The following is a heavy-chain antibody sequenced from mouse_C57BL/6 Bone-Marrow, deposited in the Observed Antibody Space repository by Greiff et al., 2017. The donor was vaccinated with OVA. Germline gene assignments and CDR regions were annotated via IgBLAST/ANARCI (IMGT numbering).Heavy chain of an antibody. Sequence: VQLQQSGTVLARPGASVKMSCKTSGYTFTSYWMHWVKQRPGQGLDWIGAIYPGNSDTSYNQKFKGKAKLTAVTSASTAYMELSSLTNEDSAVYYCTRRAYYGYRFAYWGQGTLVTVSA. J-gene: IGHJ3*01. V-gene: IGHV1-5*01. CDR1: GYTFTSYW. CDR3: TRRAYYGYRFAY. CDR2: IYPGNSDT. D-gene: IGHD2-9*01.